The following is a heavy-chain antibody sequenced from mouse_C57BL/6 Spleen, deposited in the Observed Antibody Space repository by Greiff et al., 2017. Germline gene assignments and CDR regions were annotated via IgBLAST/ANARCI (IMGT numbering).Heavy chain of an antibody. CDR2: IDPSDSET. CDR1: GYTFTSYW. CDR3: ARDYYGSSVSWFAY. J-gene: IGHJ3*01. V-gene: IGHV1-52*01. D-gene: IGHD1-1*01. Sequence: QVQLQQPGAELVRPGSSVKLSCKASGYTFTSYWMHWVKQRPIQGLEWIGNIDPSDSETHYNQKFKDKATLTVDKSSSTAYMQLSSLTSEYSAVYYCARDYYGSSVSWFAYWGQGTLVTVSA.